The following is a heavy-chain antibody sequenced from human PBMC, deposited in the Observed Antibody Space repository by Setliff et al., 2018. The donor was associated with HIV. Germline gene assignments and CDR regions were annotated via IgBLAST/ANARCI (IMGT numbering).Heavy chain of an antibody. V-gene: IGHV4-31*03. D-gene: IGHD3-16*02. J-gene: IGHJ6*03. CDR2: IFYSGST. CDR1: GGSISSGGYY. CDR3: AKTGVYRRKHYYYYMDL. Sequence: SETLSLTCTVSGGSISSGGYYWSWIRQHPGKGLEWIGYIFYSGSTYYNPSLKSRVTISVDTSKNEFALTLNSLTAADTAVYYCAKTGVYRRKHYYYYMDLCGKGTSVTVSS.